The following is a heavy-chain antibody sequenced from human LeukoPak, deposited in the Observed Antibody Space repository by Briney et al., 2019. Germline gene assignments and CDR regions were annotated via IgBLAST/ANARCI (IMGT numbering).Heavy chain of an antibody. D-gene: IGHD6-13*01. CDR1: GGSISNYY. CDR2: IYYSGST. Sequence: SETLSLTCTVSGGSISNYYWSWIRHPPRKGLEWSGYIYYSGSTNYSPSLKRRVTISVETSKTQFSLKLSSVTAADTAVYYCARHCPYSSSWSHFDYWGQGTQVTVSS. V-gene: IGHV4-59*08. J-gene: IGHJ4*02. CDR3: ARHCPYSSSWSHFDY.